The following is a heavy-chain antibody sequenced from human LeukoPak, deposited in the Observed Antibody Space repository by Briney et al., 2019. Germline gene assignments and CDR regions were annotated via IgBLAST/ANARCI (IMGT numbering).Heavy chain of an antibody. J-gene: IGHJ4*02. CDR2: INPSVGST. Sequence: GASVKVSCKASGYTFTSYYMHWVRQAPGQGLEWMGIINPSVGSTTYAQKFQGRVTVIRDTSTSTVYMELSSLRYEDTAVYYCAKGGSSGSSSDNWGQGTLVTVSS. CDR3: AKGGSSGSSSDN. D-gene: IGHD3-22*01. CDR1: GYTFTSYY. V-gene: IGHV1-46*01.